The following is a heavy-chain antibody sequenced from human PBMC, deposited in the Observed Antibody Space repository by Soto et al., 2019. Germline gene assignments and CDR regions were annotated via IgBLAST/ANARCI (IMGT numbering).Heavy chain of an antibody. Sequence: QITLEESGPALVKPTQTLTLTCTFSGFSLNTRAVGVGWIRQPPGKALEWLAFIYWDDNKYYSPSLKSRLTITKDTSKNQVVLTMTNTGPVDTATSYCAHGAGWLFDYWGQGTQVTVSS. J-gene: IGHJ4*02. CDR1: GFSLNTRAVG. CDR3: AHGAGWLFDY. D-gene: IGHD6-19*01. CDR2: IYWDDNK. V-gene: IGHV2-5*02.